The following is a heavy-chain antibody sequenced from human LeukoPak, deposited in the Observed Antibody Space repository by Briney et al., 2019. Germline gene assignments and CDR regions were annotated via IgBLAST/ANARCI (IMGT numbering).Heavy chain of an antibody. CDR3: ARGSRFYDFWSGFHDY. V-gene: IGHV3-48*01. Sequence: GGSLRLSCAASGFSFSSYSMNWVRQAPGKGLEWISYISSNSYTIYHADSVKGRFTISRDNAKNSLHLQLHSLRTEDTAVYYCARGSRFYDFWSGFHDYWGQGTLVTVSS. J-gene: IGHJ4*02. CDR1: GFSFSSYS. CDR2: ISSNSYTI. D-gene: IGHD3-3*01.